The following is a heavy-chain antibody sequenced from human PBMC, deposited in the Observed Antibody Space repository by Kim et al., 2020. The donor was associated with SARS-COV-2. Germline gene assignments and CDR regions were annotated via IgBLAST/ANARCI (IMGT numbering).Heavy chain of an antibody. V-gene: IGHV1-2*06. CDR1: GYTFTGYY. CDR3: ARDGYDEQYGMDV. Sequence: ASVKVSCKASGYTFTGYYMHWVRQAPGQGLEWMGRINPNSGGTNYVQKFQGRVTMTRDTSISTAYMELSRLRSDDTAVYYCARDGYDEQYGMDVWGQGTTVTVSS. D-gene: IGHD5-12*01. CDR2: INPNSGGT. J-gene: IGHJ6*02.